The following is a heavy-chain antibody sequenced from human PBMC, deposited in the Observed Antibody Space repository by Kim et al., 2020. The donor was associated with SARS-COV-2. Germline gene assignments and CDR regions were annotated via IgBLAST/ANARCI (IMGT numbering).Heavy chain of an antibody. D-gene: IGHD2-15*01. V-gene: IGHV3-74*01. Sequence: GGSLRLSCAASGFTFSSYWMHWVRQAPGKGLVWVSHINSDGSSTTYADSVKGRFTISRDNAKNTLYPQMNRLRAEDTAVYYCTGVVDFDYWGQGTLVTVSS. J-gene: IGHJ4*02. CDR1: GFTFSSYW. CDR3: TGVVDFDY. CDR2: INSDGSST.